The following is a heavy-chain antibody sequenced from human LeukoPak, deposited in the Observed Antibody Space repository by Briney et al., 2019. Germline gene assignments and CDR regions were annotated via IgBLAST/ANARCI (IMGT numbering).Heavy chain of an antibody. D-gene: IGHD1-26*01. V-gene: IGHV4-39*01. CDR2: IYYSGST. Sequence: PSETLSLTCTVSGGSISSSSYYWGWIRQPPGKGREWIGSIYYSGSTYYNPSLKSRVTISVDTSKNQFSMKLSSVTAADTAVYYCARHAFAIGSYGDYWGQGTLVTVSS. J-gene: IGHJ4*02. CDR1: GGSISSSSYY. CDR3: ARHAFAIGSYGDY.